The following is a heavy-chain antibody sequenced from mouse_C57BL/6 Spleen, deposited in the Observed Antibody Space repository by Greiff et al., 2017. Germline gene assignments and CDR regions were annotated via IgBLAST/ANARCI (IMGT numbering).Heavy chain of an antibody. CDR2: INPNYGTT. D-gene: IGHD2-3*01. Sequence: VQLQQSGPELVKPGASVKISCKASGYSFTDYNMNWVKQSNGKSLEWIGVINPNYGTTSYNQKFKGKAYMQLNSLTSEDSAVYYCATKDGYYWYFDVWGTGTTVTVSS. CDR3: ATKDGYYWYFDV. J-gene: IGHJ1*03. CDR1: GYSFTDYN. V-gene: IGHV1-39*01.